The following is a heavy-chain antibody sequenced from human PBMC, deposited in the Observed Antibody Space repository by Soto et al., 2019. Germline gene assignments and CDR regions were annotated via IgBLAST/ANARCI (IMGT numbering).Heavy chain of an antibody. J-gene: IGHJ6*02. V-gene: IGHV4-30-4*01. CDR2: IYYSGST. CDR1: GGSISSGDYY. Sequence: PSETLSLTCTVSGGSISSGDYYWSWIRQPPGKGLEWIGYIYYSGSTYYNPSLKSRVTISVDTSKNQFSLKLSSVTAAHTAVYYCARDHYVYDILTGYGYYYGMDVWGQGTTVTVSS. D-gene: IGHD3-9*01. CDR3: ARDHYVYDILTGYGYYYGMDV.